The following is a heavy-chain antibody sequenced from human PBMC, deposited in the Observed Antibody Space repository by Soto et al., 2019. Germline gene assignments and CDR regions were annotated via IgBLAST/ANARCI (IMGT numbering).Heavy chain of an antibody. CDR3: AKATATSGGAFEI. V-gene: IGHV3-23*01. J-gene: IGHJ3*02. CDR1: VFICISYD. Sequence: PGWSLRLSCAFSVFICISYDMSWVRQAPGKGLEWVSTILVGGSTHYEDSVKGRFTISRDTSKNTVYLQMNSLTAGDTAFYYCAKATATSGGAFEIYGQGTMVTVSS. CDR2: ILVGGST. D-gene: IGHD1-1*01.